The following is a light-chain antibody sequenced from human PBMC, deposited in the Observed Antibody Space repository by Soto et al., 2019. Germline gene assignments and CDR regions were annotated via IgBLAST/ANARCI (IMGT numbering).Light chain of an antibody. CDR1: QTVSDW. V-gene: IGKV1-5*03. J-gene: IGKJ1*01. Sequence: DIQMTQSPSILSASVGDRVTITCRASQTVSDWLAWYQQKPGNVPQVLIYKVSSLERGVPSRFSGRGSGTDFTITINSLQPDYFATYYCQQYTSYPWTFGQGTKVDIK. CDR3: QQYTSYPWT. CDR2: KVS.